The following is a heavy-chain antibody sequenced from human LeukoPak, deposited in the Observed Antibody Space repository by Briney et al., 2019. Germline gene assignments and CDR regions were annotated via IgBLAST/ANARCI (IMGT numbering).Heavy chain of an antibody. CDR1: GFTFNSYY. CDR3: EAYSGSYYEAPY. Sequence: GGSLRLSCAASGFTFNSYYMNWVRQAPGKGLEWVALIRYDGSNKYYADSVKGRFTISRDDSKNTLYLQMSSLRPEDTAVYYCEAYSGSYYEAPYWGQGTLVTVSS. CDR2: IRYDGSNK. D-gene: IGHD1-26*01. V-gene: IGHV3-30*02. J-gene: IGHJ4*02.